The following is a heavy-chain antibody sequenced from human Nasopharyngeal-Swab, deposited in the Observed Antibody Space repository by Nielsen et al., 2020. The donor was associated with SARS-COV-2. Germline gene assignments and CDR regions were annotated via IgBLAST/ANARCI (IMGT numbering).Heavy chain of an antibody. Sequence: WVRQAPGQGFGWMGGIIPIFGTANYAQKFQGRVTITADESTSTAYMELSSLRSEDTAVYYCARDQRRGYSGYDHTYFDYWGQGTLVTVSS. J-gene: IGHJ4*02. CDR3: ARDQRRGYSGYDHTYFDY. V-gene: IGHV1-69*01. D-gene: IGHD5-12*01. CDR2: IIPIFGTA.